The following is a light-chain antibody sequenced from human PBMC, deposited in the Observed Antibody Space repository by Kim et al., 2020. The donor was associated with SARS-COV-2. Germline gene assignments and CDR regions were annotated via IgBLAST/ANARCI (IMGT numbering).Light chain of an antibody. CDR1: HSVSSN. J-gene: IGKJ2*01. CDR2: GAS. V-gene: IGKV3-15*01. Sequence: VSPGERATVSGRARHSVSSNVALYQQKPGQAPRLLSYGASTRATGIPARCSGSGSGTEFTLTISSLQSEDFAVYYCQQYNNWPPYTCGQGTKLEI. CDR3: QQYNNWPPYT.